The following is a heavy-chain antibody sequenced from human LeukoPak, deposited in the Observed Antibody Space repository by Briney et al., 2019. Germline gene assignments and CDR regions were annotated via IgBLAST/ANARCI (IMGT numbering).Heavy chain of an antibody. Sequence: ASVKVSCKASGYTFTGYYMHWVRQAPGQGLEWMGWINPNSGGTNYAQKFQGRVTMTRNTSISTAYMELSSLRSEDTAVYYCAIKTPYSGDFDYWGQGTLVTVSS. J-gene: IGHJ4*02. D-gene: IGHD4-11*01. V-gene: IGHV1-2*02. CDR3: AIKTPYSGDFDY. CDR2: INPNSGGT. CDR1: GYTFTGYY.